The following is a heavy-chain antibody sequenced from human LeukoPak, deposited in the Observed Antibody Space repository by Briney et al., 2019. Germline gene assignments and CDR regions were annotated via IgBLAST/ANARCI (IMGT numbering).Heavy chain of an antibody. CDR3: ARVRCSSTSCYAEVIDYPYWYFDL. Sequence: ASVKVSCKASGYTFTSYDINWVRQATGQGLEWMGWMNPNSGNTGYAQKFQGRVTMTRNTSISTAYMELSSLRSEDTAVYYCARVRCSSTSCYAEVIDYPYWYFDLWGRGTLVTVSS. D-gene: IGHD2-2*01. CDR1: GYTFTSYD. J-gene: IGHJ2*01. CDR2: MNPNSGNT. V-gene: IGHV1-8*01.